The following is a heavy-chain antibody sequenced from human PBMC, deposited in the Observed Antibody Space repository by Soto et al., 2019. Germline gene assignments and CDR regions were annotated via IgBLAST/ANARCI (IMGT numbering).Heavy chain of an antibody. J-gene: IGHJ5*02. CDR2: ISYDGSNK. CDR1: GFTFSSYA. D-gene: IGHD6-13*01. CDR3: WLNPYSSSWYGWFDP. Sequence: GGSLRLSCAASGFTFSSYAMHWVRQAPGKGLEWVAVISYDGSNKYYADSVKGRFTISRDNSKNTLYLQMNSLRAEDTAVYYCWLNPYSSSWYGWFDPWGQGTLVTVSS. V-gene: IGHV3-30-3*01.